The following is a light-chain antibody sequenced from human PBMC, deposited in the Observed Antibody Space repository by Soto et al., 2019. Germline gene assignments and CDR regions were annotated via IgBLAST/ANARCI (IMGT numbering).Light chain of an antibody. CDR2: GAS. CDR3: QQYSNWPWT. Sequence: EIVLTQSPGTLSLSPGERATLSCRASQSVSSNLAWYQQKPGQTPRLLIYGASTRATGIPARFSGSGSGTEFTLTISSLQSEDFAVYYCQQYSNWPWTFGQGTKVEIK. CDR1: QSVSSN. J-gene: IGKJ1*01. V-gene: IGKV3-15*01.